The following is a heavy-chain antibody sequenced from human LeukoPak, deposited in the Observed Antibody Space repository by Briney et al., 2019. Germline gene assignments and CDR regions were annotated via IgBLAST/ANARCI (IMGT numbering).Heavy chain of an antibody. CDR3: AKGIFLEGAFDI. V-gene: IGHV3-30*04. Sequence: GGSLRLSCAAFGFTFSSYAMHWVRQAPGKGLEWVAVISYDGSNKYYADSVKGRFTISRDNSKNTLYLQMNSLRAEDTAVYYCAKGIFLEGAFDIWGQGTMVTVSS. CDR2: ISYDGSNK. J-gene: IGHJ3*02. CDR1: GFTFSSYA. D-gene: IGHD3-3*01.